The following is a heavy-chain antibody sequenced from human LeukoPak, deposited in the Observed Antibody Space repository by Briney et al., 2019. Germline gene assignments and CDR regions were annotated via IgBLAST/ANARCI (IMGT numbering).Heavy chain of an antibody. Sequence: GGSLRLSCAASGFTFSSYSMNWVRQAPGKGLEWVSSISSSSSYIYYADSVKGRFTISRDNAKNSLYLQMNSLRAEDTALYYCARIYYDSSGPAGYFDYWGQGTLVTVSS. CDR3: ARIYYDSSGPAGYFDY. D-gene: IGHD3-22*01. CDR2: ISSSSSYI. V-gene: IGHV3-21*04. J-gene: IGHJ4*02. CDR1: GFTFSSYS.